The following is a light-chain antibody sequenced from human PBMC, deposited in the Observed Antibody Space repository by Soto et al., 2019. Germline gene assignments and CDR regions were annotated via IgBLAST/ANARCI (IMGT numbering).Light chain of an antibody. CDR2: EVS. CDR1: SSDVGAYRY. CDR3: SSYAGSDNVV. V-gene: IGLV2-8*01. Sequence: QSVLTQPPSASGSLGQSVTISCTGTSSDVGAYRYVSWYQQHPGKAPKVIIYEVSKRPSGVPDRFSGSKSDNTASLTLSELQAEDEADYYCSSYAGSDNVVFGGGTKLTVL. J-gene: IGLJ2*01.